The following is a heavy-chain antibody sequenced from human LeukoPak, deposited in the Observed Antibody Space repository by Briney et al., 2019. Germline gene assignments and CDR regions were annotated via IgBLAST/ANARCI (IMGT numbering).Heavy chain of an antibody. J-gene: IGHJ4*02. D-gene: IGHD6-13*01. CDR2: TSAYNGNT. V-gene: IGHV1-18*01. CDR1: GYTVTRCV. CDR3: ARDRDSSSRRGIDY. Sequence: ASVKVSCKASGYTVTRCVISCVRQAPGQGLEGMVWTSAYNGNTNYAQKLQGRVTMTTDTSTSTAYMELRSLRSDDTAVYYCARDRDSSSRRGIDYWGQGTLVTVSS.